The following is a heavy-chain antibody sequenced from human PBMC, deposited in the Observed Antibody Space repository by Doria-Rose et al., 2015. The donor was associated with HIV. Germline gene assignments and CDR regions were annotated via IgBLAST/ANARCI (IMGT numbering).Heavy chain of an antibody. Sequence: QVQLVQSGAEVKKPGASVKVSRKVSGYTFTSYDINWVRQATGQGLEWMGWINPNSGNTGYAQKFQGRVTMTRNTSISTAYRELSSLTSEDTAVYFCARGFSKLRGDSWGQGTLVTVSS. J-gene: IGHJ4*02. V-gene: IGHV1-8*02. CDR2: INPNSGNT. CDR3: ARGFSKLRGDS. D-gene: IGHD2-2*01. CDR1: GYTFTSYD.